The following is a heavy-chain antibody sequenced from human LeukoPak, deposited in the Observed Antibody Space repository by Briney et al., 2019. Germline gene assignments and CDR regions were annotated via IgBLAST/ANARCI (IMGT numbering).Heavy chain of an antibody. CDR3: ASAGGSGSYTPPFDY. Sequence: GGSLRLSCAASGFTFSSYGMHWVRQAPGKGLEWVAVISYDGSNKYYADSVKGRFTISRDNSKNTLYLQMNSLRAEDTAVYYCASAGGSGSYTPPFDYWGQGTLVTVSS. D-gene: IGHD3-10*01. V-gene: IGHV3-30*03. J-gene: IGHJ4*02. CDR2: ISYDGSNK. CDR1: GFTFSSYG.